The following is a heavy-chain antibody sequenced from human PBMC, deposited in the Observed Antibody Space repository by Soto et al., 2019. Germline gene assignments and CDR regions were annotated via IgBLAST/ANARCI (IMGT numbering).Heavy chain of an antibody. Sequence: PGGSLRLSCAASGFTFSSYDMHWVRQATGKGLEWVSAIGTAGDTYYPGSVKGRFTISRENAKNSLYLQMNSLRAGDTAVYYCARGGYSRDLPPFYYFDYWGQGTLVTVSS. CDR3: ARGGYSRDLPPFYYFDY. CDR1: GFTFSSYD. D-gene: IGHD6-13*01. J-gene: IGHJ4*02. V-gene: IGHV3-13*04. CDR2: IGTAGDT.